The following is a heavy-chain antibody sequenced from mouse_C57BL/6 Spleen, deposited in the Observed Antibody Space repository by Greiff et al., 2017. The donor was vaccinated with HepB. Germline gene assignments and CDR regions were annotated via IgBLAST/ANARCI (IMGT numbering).Heavy chain of an antibody. V-gene: IGHV1-42*01. D-gene: IGHD1-1*01. CDR3: AAITTVVADAMDY. Sequence: DVQLQESGPELVKPGASVKISCKASGYSFTGYYMNWVKQSPEKSLEWIGEINPSTGGTTYNQKFKAKATLTVDKSSSTAYMQLKSLTSEDSAVYYCAAITTVVADAMDYGGQGTSVTVSS. J-gene: IGHJ4*01. CDR1: GYSFTGYY. CDR2: INPSTGGT.